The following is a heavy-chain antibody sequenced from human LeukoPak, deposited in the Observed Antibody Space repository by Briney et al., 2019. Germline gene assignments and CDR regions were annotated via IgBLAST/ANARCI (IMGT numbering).Heavy chain of an antibody. CDR3: ARHERNVLRFLEWLSPFGP. D-gene: IGHD3-3*01. CDR2: IYYSGST. CDR1: GGSISSSSYY. V-gene: IGHV4-39*01. Sequence: SETLSLTCTVSGGSISSSSYYWGWIRQPPGKGLERIGSIYYSGSTYYNPSLKSRVTISVDTSKNQFSLKLSSVTAADTAVYYCARHERNVLRFLEWLSPFGPWGQGTLVTVSS. J-gene: IGHJ5*02.